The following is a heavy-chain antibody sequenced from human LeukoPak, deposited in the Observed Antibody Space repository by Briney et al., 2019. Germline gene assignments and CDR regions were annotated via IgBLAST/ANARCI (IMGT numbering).Heavy chain of an antibody. V-gene: IGHV1-46*01. CDR1: GYTFTSYY. D-gene: IGHD2-21*01. CDR2: INPSGGST. CDR3: ARVLPGGDDAFDI. Sequence: ASVKVSCKASGYTFTSYYMHWVRQAPGQGLEWMGIINPSGGSTSYAQKFQGRVTMTRDTSTSTVYMELSSLGSEDTAVYYCARVLPGGDDAFDIWGQGTMVTVSS. J-gene: IGHJ3*02.